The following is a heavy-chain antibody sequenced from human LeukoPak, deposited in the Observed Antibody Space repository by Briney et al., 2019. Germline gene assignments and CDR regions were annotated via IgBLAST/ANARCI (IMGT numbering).Heavy chain of an antibody. CDR1: GFTFIDFA. J-gene: IGHJ4*02. V-gene: IGHV3-23*01. D-gene: IGHD1/OR15-1a*01. Sequence: GGSLRLSCAASGFTFIDFAMSWVRQAPGKGLEWVSGMSASGSHTHSADFVKGRFTISRDNFKNTLYLQMNGLRVEDTAVYYCAKVRSGNNYYFDYWGQGTLVTVSS. CDR2: MSASGSHT. CDR3: AKVRSGNNYYFDY.